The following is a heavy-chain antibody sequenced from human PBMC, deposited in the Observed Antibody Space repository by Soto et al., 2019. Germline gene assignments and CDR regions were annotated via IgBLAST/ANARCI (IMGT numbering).Heavy chain of an antibody. D-gene: IGHD3-22*01. J-gene: IGHJ4*02. Sequence: SCKTSGYTFTSFGISWVRQAPGQGLEWVAVISYDGNNEYYADSVKGRFTISRDNSKNTLYLQMNSLRAEDTAVYYCASPNPPRTYYYDSSGPTDYWGQGTLVTVSS. CDR3: ASPNPPRTYYYDSSGPTDY. CDR1: GYTFTSFG. V-gene: IGHV3-30*03. CDR2: ISYDGNNE.